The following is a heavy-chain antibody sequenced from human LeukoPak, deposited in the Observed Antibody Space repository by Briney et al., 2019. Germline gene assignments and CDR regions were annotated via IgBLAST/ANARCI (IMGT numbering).Heavy chain of an antibody. J-gene: IGHJ4*02. V-gene: IGHV4-34*01. CDR3: ASQVRGVTAFDY. CDR2: INHSGST. Sequence: SETLSLTCAVYGGSFSGYYWSWIRQPPGKGLEWIGEINHSGSTNYNPSLKSRVTISVDTSKNQFSLKLSSVTAADTAVYYCASQVRGVTAFDYWGQGTLVTVSS. D-gene: IGHD3-10*01. CDR1: GGSFSGYY.